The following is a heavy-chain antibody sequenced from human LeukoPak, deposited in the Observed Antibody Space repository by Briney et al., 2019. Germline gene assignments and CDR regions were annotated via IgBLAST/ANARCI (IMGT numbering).Heavy chain of an antibody. D-gene: IGHD4-23*01. V-gene: IGHV3-66*01. CDR2: IYSGGST. CDR1: GFTFSSYS. J-gene: IGHJ4*02. CDR3: ASTLVKVFDY. Sequence: GGSLRLSCAASGFTFSSYSMNWVRQAPGKGLEWVSTIYSGGSTYYADSVKGRFTISRDNSKNTLYLQMNSLRAEDTAVYYCASTLVKVFDYWGQGTLVTVSS.